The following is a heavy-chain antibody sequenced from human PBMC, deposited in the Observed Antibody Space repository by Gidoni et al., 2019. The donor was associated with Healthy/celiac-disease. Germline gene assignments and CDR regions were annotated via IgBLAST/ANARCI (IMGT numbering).Heavy chain of an antibody. CDR1: GFTFRSYA. CDR3: AKDHQWLVRVPYYFDY. V-gene: IGHV3-23*01. CDR2: ISGSGGST. Sequence: EVQLLESGGGLVQPGGSLRLSCAASGFTFRSYAMSWVRQAPGKGLEWVSAISGSGGSTYYADSVKGRFTISRDHSKNTLYLQMNSLRAEDTAVYYCAKDHQWLVRVPYYFDYWGQGTLVTVSS. J-gene: IGHJ4*02. D-gene: IGHD6-19*01.